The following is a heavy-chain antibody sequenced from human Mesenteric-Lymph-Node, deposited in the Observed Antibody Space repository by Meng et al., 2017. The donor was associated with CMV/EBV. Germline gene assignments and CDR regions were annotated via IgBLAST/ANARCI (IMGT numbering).Heavy chain of an antibody. Sequence: LSLTCTVSGGSISSSSYYWGWVRRAPGKGLEWVSYISSSGNMIYYADSVKGRFTISRDIAKNSLYLQMNSLRAKDTAVYYCARVRYDNWFDPWGQGTLVTVSS. V-gene: IGHV3-11*04. CDR1: GGSISSSSYY. CDR3: ARVRYDNWFDP. D-gene: IGHD5-12*01. CDR2: ISSSGNMI. J-gene: IGHJ5*02.